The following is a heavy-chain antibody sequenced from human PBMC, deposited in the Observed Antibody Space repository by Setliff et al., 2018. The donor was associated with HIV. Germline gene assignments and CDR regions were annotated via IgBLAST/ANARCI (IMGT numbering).Heavy chain of an antibody. CDR3: ARTKADGYNGVFDS. CDR2: INPNNGGT. Sequence: GASVKVSCKASGYTFTGYYMHWVRQAPGQGLEWMGWINPNNGGTNYAQKFQGRVTMTRDTSISTAYMELSRLRSDDTAVYYCARTKADGYNGVFDSWGQGTLVTVSS. CDR1: GYTFTGYY. J-gene: IGHJ4*02. D-gene: IGHD5-12*01. V-gene: IGHV1-2*02.